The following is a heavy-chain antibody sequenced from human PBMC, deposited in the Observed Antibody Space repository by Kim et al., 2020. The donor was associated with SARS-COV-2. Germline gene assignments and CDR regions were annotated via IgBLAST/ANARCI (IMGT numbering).Heavy chain of an antibody. CDR3: ARGYPPSGRYSSSWD. V-gene: IGHV1-69*13. J-gene: IGHJ4*02. Sequence: SVKVSCKASGGTFSSYAISWVRQAPGQGLEWMGGIIPIFGTANYAQKYQGRVTITADESTSTAYMELSSLRSEDTAVYYCARGYPPSGRYSSSWDWGQGTLVTVSS. CDR2: IIPIFGTA. D-gene: IGHD6-13*01. CDR1: GGTFSSYA.